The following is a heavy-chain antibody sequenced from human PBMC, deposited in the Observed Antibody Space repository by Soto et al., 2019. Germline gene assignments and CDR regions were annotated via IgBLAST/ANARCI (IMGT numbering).Heavy chain of an antibody. CDR3: ARGILDCSGGSCYLSYYYYYGMDV. CDR2: IWYDGSNK. D-gene: IGHD2-15*01. J-gene: IGHJ6*02. CDR1: GFTFSSYC. V-gene: IGHV3-33*01. Sequence: PEGSLILSCAASGFTFSSYCMHWVRQAPCKGLEWVAVIWYDGSNKYYADSVKGRFTISRDNSKNTLYLQMNSLRAEDTAVYYCARGILDCSGGSCYLSYYYYYGMDVWGQGTTVTVSS.